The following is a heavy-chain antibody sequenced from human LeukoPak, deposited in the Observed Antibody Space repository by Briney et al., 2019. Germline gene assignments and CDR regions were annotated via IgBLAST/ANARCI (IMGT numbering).Heavy chain of an antibody. CDR2: IRSKAYGGTT. J-gene: IGHJ4*02. CDR1: GFTFGDYA. D-gene: IGHD3-9*01. V-gene: IGHV3-49*04. CDR3: TREPLRYFDWTAYFDY. Sequence: GGSLRLSCTASGFTFGDYAMSWVRQAPGKWLEWVGFIRSKAYGGTTEYAASVKGRFTISRDDSKSIAYPQMNSLKTEDTAVYYCTREPLRYFDWTAYFDYWGQGTLVTVSS.